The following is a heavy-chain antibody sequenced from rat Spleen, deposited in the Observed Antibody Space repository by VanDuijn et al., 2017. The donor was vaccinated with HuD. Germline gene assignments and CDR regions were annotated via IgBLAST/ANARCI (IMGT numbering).Heavy chain of an antibody. D-gene: IGHD1-2*01. V-gene: IGHV3-3*01. J-gene: IGHJ4*01. Sequence: EVQLQESGPGLVKPSQSLSLTCSVTGYSITSSYRWNWIRKFPGNKLEWMGYINSAGSTNYNPSLKSRISITRDTSKNQFFLQVNSVTTEDTATYYCARSDYSSYVMDAWGQGASVTVSS. CDR1: GYSITSSYR. CDR3: ARSDYSSYVMDA. CDR2: INSAGST.